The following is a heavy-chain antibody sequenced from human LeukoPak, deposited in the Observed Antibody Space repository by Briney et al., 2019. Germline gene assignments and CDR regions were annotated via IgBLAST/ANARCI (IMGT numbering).Heavy chain of an antibody. CDR1: GGSISNYY. D-gene: IGHD6-13*01. J-gene: IGHJ4*02. V-gene: IGHV4-59*01. CDR2: IYYSGST. CDR3: ARGSSSSWYTAY. Sequence: SETLSLTCTVSGGSISNYYWSWIRQPPGKGLEWIGYIYYSGSTNYNPSLKSRVTISVDTSKNQFSLKLSSVTAADTAVYYCARGSSSSWYTAYWGQGTLVTVSS.